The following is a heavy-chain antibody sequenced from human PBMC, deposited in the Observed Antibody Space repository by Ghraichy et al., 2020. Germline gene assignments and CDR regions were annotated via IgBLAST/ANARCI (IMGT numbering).Heavy chain of an antibody. CDR1: GFIFNDAW. CDR3: TTGQTY. V-gene: IGHV3-15*01. J-gene: IGHJ4*02. Sequence: GGSLRLSCAGSGFIFNDAWMSWVRQAPGKGLEWVAHIKSKTHGGTTDHAAPVKGRFTISRDDSKNTLFLQMNSLKTEDTAVYYCTTGQTYWGQGTLVTVSS. CDR2: IKSKTHGGTT.